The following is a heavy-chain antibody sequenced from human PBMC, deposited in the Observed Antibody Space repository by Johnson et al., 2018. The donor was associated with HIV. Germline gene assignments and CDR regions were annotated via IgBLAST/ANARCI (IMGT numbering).Heavy chain of an antibody. J-gene: IGHJ3*02. CDR2: IYSGGST. CDR3: ARGALGAFEI. Sequence: VQLVESGGGLVQPGGSLRLSCAASRFTVSSNYMTWVRQAPGKGLEWVSVIYSGGSTYYADSVRGRFTISRDNAKNTVYLQMDSLRDEDMAVYYCARGALGAFEICGEGTMVTVSA. V-gene: IGHV3-66*01. CDR1: RFTVSSNY.